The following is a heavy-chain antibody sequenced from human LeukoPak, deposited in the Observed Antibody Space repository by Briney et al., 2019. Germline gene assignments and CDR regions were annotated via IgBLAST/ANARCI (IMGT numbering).Heavy chain of an antibody. CDR1: GYTFTSYD. D-gene: IGHD3-22*01. Sequence: ASVKVSCKASGYTFTSYDINWVRRATGQGLEWMGWMNPNSGNTGYAQKFQGRVTMTRNTSISTAYMELSSLRSEDTAVYYCASPTYYYDSSGYSLEYWGQGTLVTVSS. CDR2: MNPNSGNT. CDR3: ASPTYYYDSSGYSLEY. V-gene: IGHV1-8*01. J-gene: IGHJ4*02.